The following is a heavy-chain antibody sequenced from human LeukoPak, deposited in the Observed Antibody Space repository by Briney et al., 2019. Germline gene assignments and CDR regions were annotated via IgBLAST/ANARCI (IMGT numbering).Heavy chain of an antibody. D-gene: IGHD3-10*01. CDR3: ARGDLLLWFGELPRIKKGAYYFDY. CDR2: IYTSGST. J-gene: IGHJ4*02. V-gene: IGHV4-61*02. Sequence: SQTLSLTCTVSGGSISGGSYYWSWIRQPAGKGLEWIGRIYTSGSTNYNPSLKSRVTISVDTSKNQFSLKLSSVTAADTAVYYCARGDLLLWFGELPRIKKGAYYFDYWGQGTLVTVSS. CDR1: GGSISGGSYY.